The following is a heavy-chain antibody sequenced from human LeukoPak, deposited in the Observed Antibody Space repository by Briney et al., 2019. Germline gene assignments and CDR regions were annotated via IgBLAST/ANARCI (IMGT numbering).Heavy chain of an antibody. D-gene: IGHD6-13*01. J-gene: IGHJ4*02. CDR2: IYYSGST. V-gene: IGHV4-59*12. Sequence: PSETLSLTCTVSGGSISSYYWSWIRQPPGKGLEWIGYIYYSGSTNYNPSLKSRVTTSVDTSKNQFSLKLSSVTAADTAVYYCAREGFSAAGFDYWGQGTLVTVSS. CDR1: GGSISSYY. CDR3: AREGFSAAGFDY.